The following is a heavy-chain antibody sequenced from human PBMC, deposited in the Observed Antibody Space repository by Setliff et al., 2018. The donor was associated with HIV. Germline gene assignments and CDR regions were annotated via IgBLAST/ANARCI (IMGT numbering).Heavy chain of an antibody. CDR3: ARLSDTAMASFDS. D-gene: IGHD5-18*01. Sequence: PSETLSLTCAVSGGAISSRSYYWGWIRQPPGKGLEWIGSIYYSGSTYYNPSLKSRVTISPGTSKNQFSLKLTSVTAADTAVYYCARLSDTAMASFDSWGQGILVTVSS. J-gene: IGHJ4*02. CDR2: IYYSGST. CDR1: GGAISSRSYY. V-gene: IGHV4-39*07.